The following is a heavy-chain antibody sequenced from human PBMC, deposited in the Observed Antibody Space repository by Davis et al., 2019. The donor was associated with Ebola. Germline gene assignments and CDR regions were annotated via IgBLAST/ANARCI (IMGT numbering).Heavy chain of an antibody. CDR3: ARDRYSSGWTYYYYGMDV. Sequence: SVKVSCKASGYTFTSYGISWVRQAPGQGLEWMGGIIPIFGTANYAQKFQGRVTITADKSTSTAYMELSSLRSEDTAVYYCARDRYSSGWTYYYYGMDVWGQGTTVTVSS. D-gene: IGHD6-19*01. V-gene: IGHV1-69*06. J-gene: IGHJ6*02. CDR2: IIPIFGTA. CDR1: GYTFTSYG.